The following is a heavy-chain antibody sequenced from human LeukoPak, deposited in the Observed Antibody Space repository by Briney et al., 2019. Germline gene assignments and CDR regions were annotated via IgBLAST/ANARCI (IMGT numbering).Heavy chain of an antibody. V-gene: IGHV3-21*01. CDR2: ISNSRRYT. D-gene: IGHD6-13*01. CDR3: ARXGXSSSLLGYFDP. CDR1: GFTFSSYS. Sequence: GGSLRLSCAASGFTFSSYSMNWVRQAPGKGLEWVSSISNSRRYTYYADSVKGRFTISTDNAKNSLYLQLNSLRPEDTAVYFXARXGXSSSLLGYFDPWGQGTLVIVSS. J-gene: IGHJ5*02.